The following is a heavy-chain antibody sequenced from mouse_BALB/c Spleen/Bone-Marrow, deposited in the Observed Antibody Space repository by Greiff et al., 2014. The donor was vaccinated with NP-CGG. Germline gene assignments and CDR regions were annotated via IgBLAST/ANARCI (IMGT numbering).Heavy chain of an antibody. D-gene: IGHD2-1*01. V-gene: IGHV14-3*02. J-gene: IGHJ4*01. CDR2: IDPADGNT. Sequence: EVQLQQSGAELVKPGASVKLSCTASGFNIKDTYMHWVKQRPEQGLEWIGRIDPADGNTKYDPKFQGKATITADTSSNTAYLQLSSLTSEDTAVYYCAIYYGNYYAMDYWGQGTSVTVSS. CDR1: GFNIKDTY. CDR3: AIYYGNYYAMDY.